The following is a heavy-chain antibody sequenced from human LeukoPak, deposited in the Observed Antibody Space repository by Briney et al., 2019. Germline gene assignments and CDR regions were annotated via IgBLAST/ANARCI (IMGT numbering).Heavy chain of an antibody. V-gene: IGHV1-18*01. D-gene: IGHD1-26*01. J-gene: IGHJ4*02. CDR3: TRKSSGRYGDHDY. CDR2: ISANNGNT. CDR1: GYTFTNYG. Sequence: ASVKVSCKASGYTFTNYGISWVRQAPGQGLEWMGWISANNGNTNYAQKYQGRVTMTTDTAASTAYMELRSLRSDDTAVYYCTRKSSGRYGDHDYWGQGTLVTVSS.